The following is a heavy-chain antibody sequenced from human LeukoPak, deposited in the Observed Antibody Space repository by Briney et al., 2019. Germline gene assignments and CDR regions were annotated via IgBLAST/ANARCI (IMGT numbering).Heavy chain of an antibody. J-gene: IGHJ3*02. CDR3: ARGRSGSYHDAFDI. CDR1: GASISSDY. D-gene: IGHD1-26*01. Sequence: PSETLSLTCTVSGASISSDYWSWIRQPAGKGLEWIGRISTDGSTNYNPSLNSRVTMSVDASNNHFSLKLNSVTAADTAVYYCARGRSGSYHDAFDIWGQGTMVTVSS. V-gene: IGHV4-4*07. CDR2: ISTDGST.